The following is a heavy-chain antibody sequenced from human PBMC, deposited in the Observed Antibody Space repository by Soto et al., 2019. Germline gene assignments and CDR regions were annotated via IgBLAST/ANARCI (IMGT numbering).Heavy chain of an antibody. Sequence: ASVKVSCKASGYTFTSYAMHWVRQAPGQRLEWMGWINAGNGNTKYSQKFQGRVTITRDTSASTAYMELSSLRSEDTAVYYCARSLAGTYGTHFDYWGQGTLVTVSS. V-gene: IGHV1-3*01. CDR1: GYTFTSYA. D-gene: IGHD6-19*01. J-gene: IGHJ4*02. CDR2: INAGNGNT. CDR3: ARSLAGTYGTHFDY.